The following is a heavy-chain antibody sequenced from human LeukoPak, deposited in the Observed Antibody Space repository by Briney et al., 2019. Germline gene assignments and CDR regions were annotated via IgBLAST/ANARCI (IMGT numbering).Heavy chain of an antibody. V-gene: IGHV3-74*01. CDR1: GFTFSSYW. J-gene: IGHJ4*02. CDR3: AREGSWLRSIDY. Sequence: GGSLRLSRAASGFTFSSYWMHWVRQAPGKGLVWVSRINSDGSSTSYADSVKGRFTISRDNAKNTLYLQMNSLRAEDTAVYYCAREGSWLRSIDYWGQGTLVTVSS. CDR2: INSDGSST. D-gene: IGHD5-12*01.